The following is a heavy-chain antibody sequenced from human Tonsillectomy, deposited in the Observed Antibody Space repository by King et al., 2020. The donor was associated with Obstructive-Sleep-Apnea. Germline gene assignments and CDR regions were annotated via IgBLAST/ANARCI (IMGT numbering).Heavy chain of an antibody. J-gene: IGHJ3*02. CDR3: ARGNFDDYGDHFDAFDI. D-gene: IGHD4-17*01. Sequence: VQLVESGGGLVQPGGSLRLSCAASGFTFTSYAMNWVRQAPGKGLEWVSALSGSGGSTYYADSVKGRFTVSRDNSKNTLYVQMNSLRVEETAVYYCARGNFDDYGDHFDAFDIWGQGTLVTVSS. CDR1: GFTFTSYA. V-gene: IGHV3-23*04. CDR2: LSGSGGST.